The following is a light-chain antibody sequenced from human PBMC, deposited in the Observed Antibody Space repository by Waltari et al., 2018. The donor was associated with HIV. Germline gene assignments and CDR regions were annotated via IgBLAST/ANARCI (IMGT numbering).Light chain of an antibody. CDR3: QQYRDWPPWT. V-gene: IGKV3D-15*01. CDR1: QNIGGN. CDR2: GAS. J-gene: IGKJ1*01. Sequence: DIVMTQSPATLSVSPGERATLSCRASQNIGGNLAWYQQRHGQPPRLLIYGASSRERGIPARFSGRGSGTEFTLTITNLESEDSAVYFCQQYRDWPPWTFGQGTKVVI.